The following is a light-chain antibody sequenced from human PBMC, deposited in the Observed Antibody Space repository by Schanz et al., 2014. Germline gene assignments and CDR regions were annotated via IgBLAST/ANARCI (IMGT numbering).Light chain of an antibody. V-gene: IGLV2-8*01. Sequence: QSALTQPPSASGSLGQSVTISCTGTSTDVGGYNYVSWYQQQPGKAPKLMIYGLDKRPSGVPDRFSGSKSGNTASLTVSGLQADDEADYYCTSYGGNLGVFGTGTKLTVL. CDR1: STDVGGYNY. CDR3: TSYGGNLGV. J-gene: IGLJ1*01. CDR2: GLD.